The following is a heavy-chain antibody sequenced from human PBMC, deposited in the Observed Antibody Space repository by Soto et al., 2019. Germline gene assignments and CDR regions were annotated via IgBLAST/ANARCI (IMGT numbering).Heavy chain of an antibody. CDR1: GFTFSSYA. CDR3: VKRGGSYGMDV. Sequence: GGSLRLSCSASGFTFSSYAMHWVRQAPGKGLEYVSAISSNGGSTYYADSVKGRFTISRDNSKNTLYLQMSSLRAEDTAVYYCVKRGGSYGMDVWGQGTTVTVSS. D-gene: IGHD5-12*01. J-gene: IGHJ6*02. V-gene: IGHV3-64D*06. CDR2: ISSNGGST.